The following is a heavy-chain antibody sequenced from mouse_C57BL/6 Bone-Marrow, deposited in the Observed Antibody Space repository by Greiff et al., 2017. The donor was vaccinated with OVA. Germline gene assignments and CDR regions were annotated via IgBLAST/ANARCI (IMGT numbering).Heavy chain of an antibody. J-gene: IGHJ4*01. CDR3: AKYYGSSFYYAMDY. CDR1: GFSLTSYG. V-gene: IGHV2-5*01. D-gene: IGHD1-1*01. Sequence: QVQLKESGPGLVQPSQSLSITCTVSGFSLTSYGVHWVRQSPGKGLEWLGVIWRGGSTDYNAAFMSRLSITKDNSKSQVFFKMNSLQADDTAIYYCAKYYGSSFYYAMDYWGQGTSVTVSS. CDR2: IWRGGST.